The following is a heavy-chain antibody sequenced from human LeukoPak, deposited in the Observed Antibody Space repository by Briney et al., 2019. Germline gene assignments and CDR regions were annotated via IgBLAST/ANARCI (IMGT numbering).Heavy chain of an antibody. J-gene: IGHJ4*02. CDR3: ARVVQQLVPDY. V-gene: IGHV4-59*08. CDR1: GGSISSYY. CDR2: IYYSGST. D-gene: IGHD6-13*01. Sequence: SETLSLTCTVSGGSISSYYWSWIRQPPGKGLEWIGYIYYSGSTNYNPSLKSRVTISVDTSKNQFSLKLSSVTAADTAVYYCARVVQQLVPDYWGQGTLVTVSS.